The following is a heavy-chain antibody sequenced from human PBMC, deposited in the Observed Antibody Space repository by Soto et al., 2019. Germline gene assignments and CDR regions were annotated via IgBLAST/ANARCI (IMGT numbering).Heavy chain of an antibody. D-gene: IGHD6-13*01. CDR2: INPNSGGT. Sequence: ASVKVSCKASAYTFTSYGFSWVRQAPGQGLEWMGWINPNSGGTNYAQKFQGWVTMTRDTSISTAYMELSRLRSDDTAVYYCAREVSSSWYNGYYYYGMDVWGQGTTVTVSS. CDR3: AREVSSSWYNGYYYYGMDV. CDR1: AYTFTSYG. V-gene: IGHV1-2*04. J-gene: IGHJ6*02.